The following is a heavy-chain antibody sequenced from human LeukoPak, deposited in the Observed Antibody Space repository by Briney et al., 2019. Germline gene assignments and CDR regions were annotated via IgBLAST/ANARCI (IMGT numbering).Heavy chain of an antibody. Sequence: GGSLRLSCAACGFTFNSYGMHWVRQAPRKGREWVAVISYDGSNKYYADSVKGRFTISRDNSKNTLYLQMDSLRAEDTAVYYCAKFITAGSWTAWDHWGQGTLVTVSS. D-gene: IGHD1-26*01. CDR3: AKFITAGSWTAWDH. V-gene: IGHV3-30*18. CDR1: GFTFNSYG. J-gene: IGHJ4*02. CDR2: ISYDGSNK.